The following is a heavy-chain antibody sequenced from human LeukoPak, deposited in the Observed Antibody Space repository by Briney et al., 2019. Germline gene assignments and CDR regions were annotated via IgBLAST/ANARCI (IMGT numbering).Heavy chain of an antibody. Sequence: SETLSLTCTVSGDSISSSSYYWGWIRQPPGEGLEWIGSIYYSGSTHYNPSLKSRVSISVDTSKNQFSLKLSSVTAADTAVYYCARNATVTTLKRAYNWFDPWGQGTLVTVSS. CDR1: GDSISSSSYY. V-gene: IGHV4-39*01. CDR2: IYYSGST. D-gene: IGHD4-17*01. J-gene: IGHJ5*02. CDR3: ARNATVTTLKRAYNWFDP.